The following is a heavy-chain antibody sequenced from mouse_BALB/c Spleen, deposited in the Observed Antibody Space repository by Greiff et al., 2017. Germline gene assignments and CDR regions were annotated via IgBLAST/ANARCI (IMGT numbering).Heavy chain of an antibody. Sequence: LVESGAELVKPGASVKLSCTASGFNIKDTYMHWVKQRPEHGLEWIGRIDPANGNTKYDPKFPGKATITADTSSNTAYLQLSSLTSEDTAVYYCAPYDGYLFAYWGQGTLVTVSA. CDR1: GFNIKDTY. CDR3: APYDGYLFAY. V-gene: IGHV14-3*02. D-gene: IGHD2-3*01. J-gene: IGHJ3*01. CDR2: IDPANGNT.